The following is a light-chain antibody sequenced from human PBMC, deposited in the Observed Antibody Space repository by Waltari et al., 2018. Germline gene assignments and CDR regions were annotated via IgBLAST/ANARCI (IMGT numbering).Light chain of an antibody. J-gene: IGKJ5*01. CDR2: GAS. CDR1: QSVSSSY. CDR3: QQYGSSPFT. V-gene: IGKV3-20*01. Sequence: EIVLTQSPGTLSLSPGQRATISCRASQSVSSSYLACYHHKPGQAPRLLIDGASSRATGIPDRFSGSGSGTDFTLTISRLEPEDFAVYYCQQYGSSPFTFGQGTRLEIK.